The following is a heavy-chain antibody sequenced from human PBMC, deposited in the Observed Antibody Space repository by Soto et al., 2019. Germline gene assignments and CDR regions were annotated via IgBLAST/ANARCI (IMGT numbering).Heavy chain of an antibody. J-gene: IGHJ4*02. CDR1: GFTFSSYG. V-gene: IGHV3-30*18. CDR3: AKGGPYYYDSSGSREYFDY. Sequence: PGGSLRLSCAASGFTFSSYGMHWVRQAPGKGLEWVAVISYDGSNKYYADSVKGRFTISRDNSKNTLYLQMNSLRAEDTAVYYCAKGGPYYYDSSGSREYFDYWGQGTLVTVSS. CDR2: ISYDGSNK. D-gene: IGHD3-22*01.